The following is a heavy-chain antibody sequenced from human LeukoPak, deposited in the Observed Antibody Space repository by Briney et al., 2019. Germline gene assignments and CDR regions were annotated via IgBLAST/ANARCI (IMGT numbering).Heavy chain of an antibody. Sequence: SVKVSCKASGGTYSSYAISRVRRAPGQGLEWMGGIIPIFGTANYAQKFQGRVTITADESTSTAYMELSSLRSEDTAVYYCARDSGYSSGWSHWGQGTLVTVSS. CDR1: GGTYSSYA. V-gene: IGHV1-69*13. CDR3: ARDSGYSSGWSH. J-gene: IGHJ4*02. D-gene: IGHD6-19*01. CDR2: IIPIFGTA.